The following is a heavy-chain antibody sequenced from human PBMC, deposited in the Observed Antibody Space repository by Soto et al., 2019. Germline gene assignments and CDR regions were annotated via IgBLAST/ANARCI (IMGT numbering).Heavy chain of an antibody. CDR1: GGTVSGYY. CDR2: IYSSGNT. Sequence: PSETLSLTCSVSGGTVSGYYWTWIRQPAGKGLEWIGRIYSSGNTKYNPSLQSRVTMSLDTSNNQFSLRLTSVTAADTAVYYCARGQRFSDWFDPWGQGTLVTVSS. D-gene: IGHD3-3*01. J-gene: IGHJ5*02. V-gene: IGHV4-4*07. CDR3: ARGQRFSDWFDP.